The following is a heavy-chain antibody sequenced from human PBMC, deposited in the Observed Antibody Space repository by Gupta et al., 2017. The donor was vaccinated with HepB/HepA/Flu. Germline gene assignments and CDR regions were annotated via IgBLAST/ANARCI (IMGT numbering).Heavy chain of an antibody. CDR3: ARLQTGRFGNLDSFDC. CDR2: IYSSGST. J-gene: IGHJ4*02. D-gene: IGHD3-10*01. CDR1: GGSIISNY. V-gene: IGHV4-59*01. Sequence: QVQLQESGPGLVKPSETLSLTCTVPGGSIISNYWSWIRQSPGKGLEWIGYIYSSGSTKYNPTPESRVTISLDTSKNQFALRLTSVTAADPAIYYCARLQTGRFGNLDSFDCWGQGTLVTVSS.